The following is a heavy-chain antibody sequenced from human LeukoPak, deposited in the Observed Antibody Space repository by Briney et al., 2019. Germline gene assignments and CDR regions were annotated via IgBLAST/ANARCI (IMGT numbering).Heavy chain of an antibody. CDR1: GGSISGYY. CDR3: ARYGDFGSGSYQLDY. D-gene: IGHD3-10*01. V-gene: IGHV4-59*08. J-gene: IGHJ4*02. Sequence: SETLSLTCTVSGGSISGYYWTWIRQPPGKGLEWIGYMYYSGGTNYNPSLKSRVTISVGTSKNQFSLRLSSVAAADTAVYYCARYGDFGSGSYQLDYWGQGTLVTVSS. CDR2: MYYSGGT.